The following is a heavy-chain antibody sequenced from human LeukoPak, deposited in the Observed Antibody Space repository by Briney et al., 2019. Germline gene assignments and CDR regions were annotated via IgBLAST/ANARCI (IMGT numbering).Heavy chain of an antibody. D-gene: IGHD6-13*01. Sequence: GESLKISCKGSAYGFTTYWIGWVRQMPGKGLEWMGIIYPGDSDTRYSPSFQGQVTISADKSINTAYLHWSSLKASDTAMYYCATQTRYSSSWDYWGQGTLVTVSS. CDR2: IYPGDSDT. CDR1: AYGFTTYW. CDR3: ATQTRYSSSWDY. J-gene: IGHJ4*02. V-gene: IGHV5-51*01.